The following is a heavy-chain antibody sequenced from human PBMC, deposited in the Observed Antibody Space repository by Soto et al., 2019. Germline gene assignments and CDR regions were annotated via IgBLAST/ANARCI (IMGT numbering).Heavy chain of an antibody. Sequence: SETLSLTCTVSGGSISGGGYYWSWIRQHPGKGLEWIGYIYYSGSTYYNPSLKSRVTISVDTSKNQFSLKLSSVTAADTAVYYCARSDDVWSGYSLPHTFDLWGQGTLVTVSS. CDR1: GGSISGGGYY. CDR2: IYYSGST. CDR3: ARSDDVWSGYSLPHTFDL. J-gene: IGHJ4*02. V-gene: IGHV4-31*03. D-gene: IGHD3-3*01.